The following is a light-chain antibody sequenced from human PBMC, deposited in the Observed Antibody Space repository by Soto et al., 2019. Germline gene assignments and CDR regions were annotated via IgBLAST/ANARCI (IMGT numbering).Light chain of an antibody. CDR3: CSDAGSGIYV. V-gene: IGLV2-23*01. J-gene: IGLJ1*01. CDR1: SSDVGRYNF. Sequence: QSVLTQPASVSGSPGQSITISCTGTSSDVGRYNFVSWYQQHPGKVPKVMIYEATKRPSGVSNRFSGSKSGNMAFLTISGLQAEDEADYYCCSDAGSGIYVFGPGTKVTVL. CDR2: EAT.